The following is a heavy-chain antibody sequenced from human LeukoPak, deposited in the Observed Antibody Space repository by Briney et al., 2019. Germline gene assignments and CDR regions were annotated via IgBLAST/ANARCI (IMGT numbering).Heavy chain of an antibody. CDR3: ARTDMRVAASYYYYYYYMDV. D-gene: IGHD6-6*01. V-gene: IGHV1-8*01. CDR1: GYTFTSYD. J-gene: IGHJ6*03. Sequence: ASVKVSCKASGYTFTSYDINWVLQATGQGLEWMGWMNPNSGNTGYAQKFQGRVTMTRNTSICTAYMQLSSLRSEDTAVYYCARTDMRVAASYYYYYYYMDVWGKGNAVTVSS. CDR2: MNPNSGNT.